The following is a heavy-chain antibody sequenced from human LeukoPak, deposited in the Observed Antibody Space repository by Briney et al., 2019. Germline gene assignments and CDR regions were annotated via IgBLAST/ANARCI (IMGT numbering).Heavy chain of an antibody. J-gene: IGHJ6*02. Sequence: GGSLRLSCAASGFTFSSYAMSWVRQAPGKGLEWVSAVSSGSSSTYYADSVKGRFTISRDNSKNTLYLQLNSLRAEDTAVYYCAKVGLWFGESSDVWGQGTTVTVSS. CDR3: AKVGLWFGESSDV. CDR1: GFTFSSYA. CDR2: VSSGSSST. D-gene: IGHD3-10*01. V-gene: IGHV3-23*01.